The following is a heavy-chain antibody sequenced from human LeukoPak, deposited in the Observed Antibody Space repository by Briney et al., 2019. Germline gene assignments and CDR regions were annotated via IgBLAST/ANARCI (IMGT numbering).Heavy chain of an antibody. CDR3: ARVHYDSSGYYRFDY. Sequence: SVKVSCKASGGTFSSYAVSWVRQAPRQGLEWMGGIIPIFGTANYAQKFQGRVTITADESTSTAYMELSSLRSEDTAVYYCARVHYDSSGYYRFDYWGQGTLVTVSS. CDR2: IIPIFGTA. V-gene: IGHV1-69*13. J-gene: IGHJ4*02. D-gene: IGHD3-22*01. CDR1: GGTFSSYA.